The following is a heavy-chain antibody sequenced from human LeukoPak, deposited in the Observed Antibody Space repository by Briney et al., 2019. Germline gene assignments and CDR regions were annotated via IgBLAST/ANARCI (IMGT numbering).Heavy chain of an antibody. CDR3: ARVKFDWYFDL. J-gene: IGHJ2*01. CDR1: GGSISSNSYY. Sequence: SETLSLTCTVSGGSISSNSYYWGWLRQPPGKGLEWIGSINYSGTTYYNPSLKSRVTVLVDTSKNQFSLKLSSVTAADTAVYYCARVKFDWYFDLWGRGTLVTVSS. V-gene: IGHV4-39*07. CDR2: INYSGTT.